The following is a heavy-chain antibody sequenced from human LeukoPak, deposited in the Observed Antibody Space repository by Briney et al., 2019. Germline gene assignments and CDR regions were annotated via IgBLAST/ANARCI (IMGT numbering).Heavy chain of an antibody. D-gene: IGHD3-10*01. J-gene: IGHJ4*02. V-gene: IGHV1-18*01. Sequence: VASVKVSCKASGYTFTSYGISWVRQAPGQGLEWMGWISAYNGNTNYAQKLQGRVTMTTDTSTSTAYMELRSLRSDDTAVYYCAREALWFGELFFDYWGQGTLVTVSS. CDR3: AREALWFGELFFDY. CDR1: GYTFTSYG. CDR2: ISAYNGNT.